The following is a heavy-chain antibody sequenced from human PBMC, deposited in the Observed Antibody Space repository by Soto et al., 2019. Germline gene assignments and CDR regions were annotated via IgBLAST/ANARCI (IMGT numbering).Heavy chain of an antibody. CDR1: GFTFSNYW. Sequence: EVQLVESGGALVQPGGSLRLSCAASGFTFSNYWMHWVRQAPGKGLVWISRMNSDGSNTVYADAVKGRFTISRDNAKNTLYLKMNSLRVEDTAVYYCATSKVGVSNGPTTYGGQGTLVTVSS. CDR3: ATSKVGVSNGPTTY. V-gene: IGHV3-74*01. CDR2: MNSDGSNT. J-gene: IGHJ4*02. D-gene: IGHD1-26*01.